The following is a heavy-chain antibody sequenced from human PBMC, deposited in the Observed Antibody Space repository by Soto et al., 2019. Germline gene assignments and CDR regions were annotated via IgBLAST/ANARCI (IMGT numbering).Heavy chain of an antibody. CDR1: GGSLSGYY. J-gene: IGHJ4*02. Sequence: QVQLQQWGAGLLKPSETLSLTCTVFGGSLSGYYWTWIRQSPGKGLEWIGEINPNGDTNYSPSLKSRVTRSVDTSKTQFSLKLHSVTAADTAVYYCARLAEENAVLGPAPIGLGYWGQGTLVTVSS. CDR2: INPNGDT. V-gene: IGHV4-34*02. D-gene: IGHD2-2*02. CDR3: ARLAEENAVLGPAPIGLGY.